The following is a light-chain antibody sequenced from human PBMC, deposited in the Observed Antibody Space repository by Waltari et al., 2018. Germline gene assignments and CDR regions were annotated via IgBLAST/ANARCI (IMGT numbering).Light chain of an antibody. V-gene: IGKV1-5*03. J-gene: IGKJ4*01. CDR2: KAS. CDR1: QSISNW. CDR3: QQYNSYSLLT. Sequence: DIQMTQSPSTLSASVGDRVIITCRASQSISNWLAWYQQKPGKAPKLLIYKASTLESGVPARFSGSGSGTDVTLTISSLQPDDFATYYCQQYNSYSLLTFGGGTKIEIK.